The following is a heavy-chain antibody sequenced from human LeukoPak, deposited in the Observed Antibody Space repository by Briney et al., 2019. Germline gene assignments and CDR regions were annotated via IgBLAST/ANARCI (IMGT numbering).Heavy chain of an antibody. CDR2: IYYSGST. CDR1: GGSISSGGYY. J-gene: IGHJ4*02. D-gene: IGHD4-17*01. V-gene: IGHV4-31*03. Sequence: PSETLSLTCTVSGGSISSGGYYWSWIRQHPGKGLEWIGYIYYSGSTYYNPSLKSRVTISVDTSKNQFSLKLSSVTAADTAVYYCARVSADDYGDYQDSVVDYWGQGTLVTVSS. CDR3: ARVSADDYGDYQDSVVDY.